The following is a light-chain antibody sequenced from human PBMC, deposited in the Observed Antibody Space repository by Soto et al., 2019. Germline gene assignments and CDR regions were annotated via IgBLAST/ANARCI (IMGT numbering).Light chain of an antibody. V-gene: IGLV2-11*01. CDR2: DVG. CDR1: TNDVEFYSL. Sequence: QSALTQPASVSGSPGQSISISCTGTTNDVEFYSLVSWFQQHPGKAPKLMIYDVGKRPSGVPDRFSGSKSDNTASLTISGLQAEDEADYYCCSYAGSYTRVFGTGTKLTVL. J-gene: IGLJ1*01. CDR3: CSYAGSYTRV.